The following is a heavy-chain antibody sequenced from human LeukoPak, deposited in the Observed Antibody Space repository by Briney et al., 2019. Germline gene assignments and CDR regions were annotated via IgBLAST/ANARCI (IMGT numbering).Heavy chain of an antibody. CDR2: INHSGST. D-gene: IGHD5-12*01. CDR3: ARVWGGYEKYYYYYMDV. CDR1: GGSFSGYY. V-gene: IGHV4-34*01. Sequence: SETLSLTCAVYGGSFSGYYWSWIRQPPGKGLEWIGEINHSGSTNYNPSLKSRVTISVDTSKNQFSLKLSSVTAADTAVYYCARVWGGYEKYYYYYMDVWGKGTTVTVS. J-gene: IGHJ6*03.